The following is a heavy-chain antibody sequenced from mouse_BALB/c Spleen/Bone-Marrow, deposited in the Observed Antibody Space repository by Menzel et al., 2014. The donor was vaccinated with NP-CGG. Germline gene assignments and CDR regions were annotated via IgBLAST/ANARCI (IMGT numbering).Heavy chain of an antibody. CDR2: ISYSGST. CDR1: GDSITSCY. J-gene: IGHJ2*01. V-gene: IGHV3-8*02. Sequence: VHVKQSGPSLVKPSQTLSLTCSVTGDSITSCYWNWIRKFPGNKLEYMGYISYSGSTYYSPSLKSRISITRDTSKNQYYLQLNSVTTEDTATYYCATYDGFYFDYWGQGTTLTVSS. D-gene: IGHD2-3*01. CDR3: ATYDGFYFDY.